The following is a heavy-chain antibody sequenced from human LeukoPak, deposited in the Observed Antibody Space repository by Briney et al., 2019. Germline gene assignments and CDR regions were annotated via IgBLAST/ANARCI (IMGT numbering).Heavy chain of an antibody. J-gene: IGHJ6*02. D-gene: IGHD6-19*01. Sequence: PGRSLRLSCAASGFTFSSYGMHWVRQAPGKGLEWVAVIWYDGSNKYYADSVKGRFTISRDNSKNTLYLQMNSLRAEDTAVYYCAKALESGWYATDYYYGMDVWGQGTTVTVSS. V-gene: IGHV3-33*06. CDR2: IWYDGSNK. CDR1: GFTFSSYG. CDR3: AKALESGWYATDYYYGMDV.